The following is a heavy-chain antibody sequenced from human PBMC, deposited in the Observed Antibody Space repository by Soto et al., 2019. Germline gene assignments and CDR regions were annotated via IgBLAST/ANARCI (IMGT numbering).Heavy chain of an antibody. D-gene: IGHD1-1*01. J-gene: IGHJ6*02. CDR3: ARDTPKNWNYYYGMDV. V-gene: IGHV4-59*01. CDR2: IYYSGST. Sequence: SETLSLTCTVSGGSISSYYRSWIRQPPGKGLEWIGYIYYSGSTNYNPSLKSRVTISVDTSKNQFSLKLSSVTAADTAVYYCARDTPKNWNYYYGMDVWGQGTTVTVSS. CDR1: GGSISSYY.